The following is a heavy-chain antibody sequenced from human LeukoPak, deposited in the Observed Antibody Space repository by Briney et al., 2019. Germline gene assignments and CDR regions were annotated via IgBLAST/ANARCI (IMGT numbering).Heavy chain of an antibody. CDR2: ISGSGGST. Sequence: PGGSLRLSCAASGFTFSSYAMSSVRQAPGKGREWVSAISGSGGSTYYADSVKRGLTIYRHNSKNTLYLQMNSLRAEATAVYYCAKDQIPRGSGFWSGYYHDAFDIWGQGTMVTVSS. J-gene: IGHJ3*02. CDR1: GFTFSSYA. CDR3: AKDQIPRGSGFWSGYYHDAFDI. V-gene: IGHV3-23*01. D-gene: IGHD3-3*01.